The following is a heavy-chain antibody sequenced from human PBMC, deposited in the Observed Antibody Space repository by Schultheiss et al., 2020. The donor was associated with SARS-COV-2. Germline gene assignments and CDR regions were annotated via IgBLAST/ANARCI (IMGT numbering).Heavy chain of an antibody. V-gene: IGHV3-30*01. D-gene: IGHD5-18*01. J-gene: IGHJ2*01. Sequence: GGSLRLSCAASGFTFSSYAMHWVRQAPGKGLEWVAVISYDGSNKYYADSVKGRFTISRDNSKNTLYLQMNSLRAEDTAVYYWARDHSGYSRTDWYFDLWGRGTLVTVSS. CDR2: ISYDGSNK. CDR3: ARDHSGYSRTDWYFDL. CDR1: GFTFSSYA.